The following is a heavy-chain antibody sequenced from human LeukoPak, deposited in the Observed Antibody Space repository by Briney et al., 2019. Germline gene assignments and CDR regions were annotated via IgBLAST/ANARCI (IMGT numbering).Heavy chain of an antibody. J-gene: IGHJ4*02. CDR2: ISYDGSNK. V-gene: IGHV3-30-3*01. CDR3: ARDGYDGDLDY. Sequence: GGSLRLSCAASGFTFSGYWMHWVRQAPGKGLEWVAVISYDGSNKYYADSVKGRFTISRDNSKNTLYLQMNSLRAEDTAVYYCARDGYDGDLDYWGQGTLVTVSS. D-gene: IGHD5-12*01. CDR1: GFTFSGYW.